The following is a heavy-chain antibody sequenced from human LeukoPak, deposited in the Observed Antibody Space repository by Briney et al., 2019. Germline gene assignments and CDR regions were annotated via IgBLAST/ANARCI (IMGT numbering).Heavy chain of an antibody. CDR3: LTIVETDLDAFDI. J-gene: IGHJ3*02. Sequence: GGSLRLSCAASGFTFRKYWLHWVRQAPGKGLVWVSRSYADSVKGRFTISRDNAKSTLYLQMNSLRAEDTAVYYCLTIVETDLDAFDIWGQGTKVTVSS. D-gene: IGHD2-21*01. CDR1: GFTFRKYW. V-gene: IGHV3-74*01.